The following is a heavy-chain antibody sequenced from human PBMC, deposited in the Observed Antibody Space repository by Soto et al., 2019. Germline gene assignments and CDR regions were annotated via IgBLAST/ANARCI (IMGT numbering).Heavy chain of an antibody. D-gene: IGHD2-2*01. CDR3: AREPSIVLVPAATYYYYYYGMDV. Sequence: EVQLVESGGGLVQPGGSLRLSCAASGFTFSSYWMSWVRQAPGKGLEWVANIKQDGSEKYDVDSVKDRFTISRDNAKNSLYLQLNSLRAEETAVYYCAREPSIVLVPAATYYYYYYGMDVWGQGTTVTVSS. CDR1: GFTFSSYW. V-gene: IGHV3-7*01. CDR2: IKQDGSEK. J-gene: IGHJ6*02.